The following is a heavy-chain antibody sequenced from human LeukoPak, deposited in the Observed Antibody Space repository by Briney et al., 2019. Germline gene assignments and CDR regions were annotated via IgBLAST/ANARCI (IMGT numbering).Heavy chain of an antibody. CDR2: INHSGST. V-gene: IGHV4-34*01. CDR1: GGSFSGYY. J-gene: IGHJ3*02. Sequence: SETLSLTCAVYGGSFSGYYWSWIRQPPGKGLEWIGEINHSGSTNYNPSLKSRVTISVDTSKNQFSLKLSSVTASDTAVYYCASPYYYGSGSYGNAFDIWGQGTMVTVSS. CDR3: ASPYYYGSGSYGNAFDI. D-gene: IGHD3-10*01.